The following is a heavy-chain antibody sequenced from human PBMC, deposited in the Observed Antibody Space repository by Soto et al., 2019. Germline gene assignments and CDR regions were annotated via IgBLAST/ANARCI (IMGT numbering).Heavy chain of an antibody. CDR2: INAGNGNT. V-gene: IGHV1-3*01. CDR1: GYTFTSYA. J-gene: IGHJ4*02. Sequence: ASVKVSCKASGYTFTSYAMHWVRQAPGQRLEWMGWINAGNGNTKYSQKFQGRVTITRDTSASTAYMELSSLRSEDTAVYYCARGDIVVVPAAMGPFGYWGQGTLVTVSS. CDR3: ARGDIVVVPAAMGPFGY. D-gene: IGHD2-2*01.